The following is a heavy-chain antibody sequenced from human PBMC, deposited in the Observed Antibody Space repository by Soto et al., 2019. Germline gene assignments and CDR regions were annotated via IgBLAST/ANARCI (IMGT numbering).Heavy chain of an antibody. J-gene: IGHJ4*02. CDR1: GGSISSYY. Sequence: SETLSLTCPVSGGSISSYYLSWIRQPPGKGLEWIGYIYYSGSTNYNPSLKSRFTISRDNAKNSLYLQMNSLRAEDTAVYYCARGYDFWSGKPFDYWGQGTLVTVSS. CDR2: IYYSGST. CDR3: ARGYDFWSGKPFDY. D-gene: IGHD3-3*01. V-gene: IGHV4-59*12.